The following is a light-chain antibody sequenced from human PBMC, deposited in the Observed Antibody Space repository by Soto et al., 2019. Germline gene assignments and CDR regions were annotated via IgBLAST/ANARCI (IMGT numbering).Light chain of an antibody. V-gene: IGKV1-5*01. CDR2: TGS. J-gene: IGKJ1*01. Sequence: DIQMTQSPSTLSASIGDRVTITCRASQSLDNCLAWYQQKPGEAPKLLIFTGSLLHSGVPPRFSGSGSGTDFTLTISSLQPEDFATYYCLCYITYPWTFGQGTKVDIK. CDR1: QSLDNC. CDR3: LCYITYPWT.